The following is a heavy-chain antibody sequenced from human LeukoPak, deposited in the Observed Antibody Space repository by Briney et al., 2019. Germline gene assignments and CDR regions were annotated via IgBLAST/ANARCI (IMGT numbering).Heavy chain of an antibody. CDR3: ARGGHDYYDRSGYYYMSAFDI. CDR2: ITSSSSTV. CDR1: GFTFSDYS. Sequence: GGSLRLSCAASGFTFSDYSMNWVRHAPGKGLEWVSYITSSSSTVYYAESVKGRFTISRDNAKNSLYLQMNSLRDEDTAVYYCARGGHDYYDRSGYYYMSAFDIWGQGTMVTVSS. J-gene: IGHJ3*02. V-gene: IGHV3-48*02. D-gene: IGHD3-22*01.